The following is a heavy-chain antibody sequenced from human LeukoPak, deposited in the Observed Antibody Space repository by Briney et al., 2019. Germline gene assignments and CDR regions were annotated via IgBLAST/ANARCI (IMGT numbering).Heavy chain of an antibody. Sequence: ASVKVSCKASGYTFTSYGISWVRHAPGQGLEWMGWISAYNGNTNYAQKLQGRVTMNTDTSTSTAYMELRSLRSDDAAVYYCARDRWDCSNYDEGSRIDYWGQGTLVTVSS. V-gene: IGHV1-18*01. J-gene: IGHJ4*02. CDR2: ISAYNGNT. CDR1: GYTFTSYG. D-gene: IGHD4-11*01. CDR3: ARDRWDCSNYDEGSRIDY.